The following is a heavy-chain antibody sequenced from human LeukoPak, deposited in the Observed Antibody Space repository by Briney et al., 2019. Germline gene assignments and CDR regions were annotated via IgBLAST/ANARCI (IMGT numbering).Heavy chain of an antibody. J-gene: IGHJ4*02. CDR1: GFTFCDYY. V-gene: IGHV3-11*01. D-gene: IGHD3-16*01. Sequence: GGSLRLSCAASGFTFCDYYMSWIRQAPGEGLEWVSYISISGSTIYYADSVKGRFTTSRDKAKNSLYLQMNSLRGEDTAVYYCASDYGGNFDYWGQGTLVTVSS. CDR3: ASDYGGNFDY. CDR2: ISISGSTI.